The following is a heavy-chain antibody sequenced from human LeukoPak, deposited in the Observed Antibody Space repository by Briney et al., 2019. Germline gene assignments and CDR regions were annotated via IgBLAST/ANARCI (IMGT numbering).Heavy chain of an antibody. CDR3: ARGEGSESYYKHYFDY. J-gene: IGHJ4*02. Sequence: SETLSLTCAVYGGSFSGYYWSWIRQPPGKGLEWIGEINHSGSTNYNPSLKSRVTISLDTSKNQFSLKLSSLTAADTAVYYCARGEGSESYYKHYFDYRGQGTQVTVSS. D-gene: IGHD3-10*01. CDR2: INHSGST. CDR1: GGSFSGYY. V-gene: IGHV4-34*01.